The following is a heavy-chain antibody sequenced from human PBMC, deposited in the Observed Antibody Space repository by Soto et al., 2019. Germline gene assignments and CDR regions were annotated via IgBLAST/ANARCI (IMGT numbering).Heavy chain of an antibody. CDR3: ARDKASSGWYGFDY. V-gene: IGHV1-69*13. D-gene: IGHD6-19*01. J-gene: IGHJ4*02. CDR1: GGTFSSYA. CDR2: IIPIFGTA. Sequence: ASVKVSCKASGGTFSSYAISWVRQAPGQGLEWMGGIIPIFGTANYAQKFQGRVTITADESTSTAYMELSSLRPEDTAVYYCARDKASSGWYGFDYWGQGTLVTVSS.